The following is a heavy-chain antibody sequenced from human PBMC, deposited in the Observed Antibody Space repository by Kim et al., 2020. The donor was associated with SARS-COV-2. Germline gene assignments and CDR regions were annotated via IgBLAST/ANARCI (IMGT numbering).Heavy chain of an antibody. Sequence: GGSLRLSCAASGFTFSNYAMTWVRQAPGKELEWVSAIPGGGGTTYYADSVRGRFTISRDNSRSPLYLYMNRLTADDTAVYYCAREGRFYGSSGQVLYY. D-gene: IGHD3-22*01. V-gene: IGHV3-23*01. CDR1: GFTFSNYA. CDR2: IPGGGGTT. J-gene: IGHJ6*01. CDR3: AREGRFYGSSGQVLYY.